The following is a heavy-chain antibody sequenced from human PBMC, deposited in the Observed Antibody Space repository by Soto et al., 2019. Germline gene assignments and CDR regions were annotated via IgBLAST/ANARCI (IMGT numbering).Heavy chain of an antibody. V-gene: IGHV4-39*01. J-gene: IGHJ4*02. CDR3: ARHLYYYDSSGYFPFDY. Sequence: PSETLSLTCTVSGGSISSSSYYWGWIRQPPGKGLEWIGSIYYSGSTYYNPSLKSRVTISVDTSKNQFSLKLNSVTAADTAVYYCARHLYYYDSSGYFPFDYWGQGTLVTVSS. CDR1: GGSISSSSYY. D-gene: IGHD3-22*01. CDR2: IYYSGST.